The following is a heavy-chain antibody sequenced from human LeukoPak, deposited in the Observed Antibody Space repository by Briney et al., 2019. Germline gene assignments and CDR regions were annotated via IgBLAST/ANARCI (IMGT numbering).Heavy chain of an antibody. V-gene: IGHV1-18*01. CDR3: ARVIAAAGTYYYYMDV. CDR1: GYTFTSYG. D-gene: IGHD6-13*01. CDR2: ISAYNGNT. Sequence: GASVKVSCKASGYTFTSYGISWVRQAPGQGLEWMGWISAYNGNTNYAQKLQGRVTMTTDTSTSTAYMELRSLRSDDTAVYYCARVIAAAGTYYYYMDVWGKGTTVTVSS. J-gene: IGHJ6*03.